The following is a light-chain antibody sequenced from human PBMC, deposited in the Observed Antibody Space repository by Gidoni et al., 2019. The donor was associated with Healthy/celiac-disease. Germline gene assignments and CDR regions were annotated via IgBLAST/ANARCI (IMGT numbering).Light chain of an antibody. V-gene: IGKV1-5*01. CDR2: DAS. Sequence: DIQMTQSPSTLSASVGDRVTITCRASQSISSWLAWYQQKPGKAPKLLIYDASSLESGVPSRFSGRGSGTEFTRTISSLQPDDFATYYCQQYNSYSRTFGQGTKVEIK. CDR1: QSISSW. J-gene: IGKJ1*01. CDR3: QQYNSYSRT.